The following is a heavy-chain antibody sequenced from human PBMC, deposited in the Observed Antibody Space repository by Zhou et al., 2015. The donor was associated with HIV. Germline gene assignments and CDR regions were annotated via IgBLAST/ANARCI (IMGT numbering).Heavy chain of an antibody. D-gene: IGHD4-11*01. V-gene: IGHV1-69*12. J-gene: IGHJ6*03. CDR3: ARVVATVTPPHLYYYYYYYMDV. CDR2: IIPIFGTA. Sequence: QVQLVQSGAEVKKPGSSVKVSCKASGGTFSSYAISWVRQAPGQGLEWMGGIIPIFGTANYAQKFQGRVTITADESTSTAYMELSSLRSEDTAVYYCARVVATVTPPHLYYYYYYYMDVWGKGTTVTVSS. CDR1: GGTFSSYA.